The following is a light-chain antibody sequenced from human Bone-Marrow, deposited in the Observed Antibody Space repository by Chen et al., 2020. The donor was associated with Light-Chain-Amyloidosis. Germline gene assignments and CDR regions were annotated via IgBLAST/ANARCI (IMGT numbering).Light chain of an antibody. CDR2: GAS. V-gene: IGKV3-20*01. CDR1: QSVRSNY. J-gene: IGKJ1*01. CDR3: QQYGSSPWT. Sequence: DIVLTPSPDTLSLSPGERATLSCRASQSVRSNYLAWYKQKPGQAPRLLMYGASSRATGIPDRFSGSGSGTDFTLTISRLEPEDFVLYYCQQYGSSPWTVGQGTKVEIK.